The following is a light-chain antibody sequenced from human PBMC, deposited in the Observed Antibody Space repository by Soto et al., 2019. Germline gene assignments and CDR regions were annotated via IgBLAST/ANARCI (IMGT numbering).Light chain of an antibody. CDR3: QQYNSLWT. V-gene: IGKV1-5*03. CDR2: KAS. CDR1: QSISSW. J-gene: IGKJ1*01. Sequence: DIQMTQSPSTLSASVGDRVTITCRASQSISSWLAWYQQKPGKAPKLLIYKASSLESGVPSRFSGSGSGTEFTLTISSLQPDDFATYYCQQYNSLWTFGQGXXX.